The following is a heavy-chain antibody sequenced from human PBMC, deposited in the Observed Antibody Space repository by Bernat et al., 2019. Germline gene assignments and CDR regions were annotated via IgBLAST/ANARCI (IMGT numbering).Heavy chain of an antibody. CDR3: GRGDYEGWSGSRGSK. CDR2: INPNSGGT. D-gene: IGHD3-3*01. CDR1: GYTFTGYY. V-gene: IGHV1-2*06. J-gene: IGHJ1*01. Sequence: QVQLVQSGAEVKKPGASVKVSCKASGYTFTGYYMHWVRQAPGQGLEWMGRINPNSGGTNYAQKFQGSVTVARDRSISKAYMERSRLGYDDTAVYYCGRGDYEGWSGSRGSKWGQGNLVTVSA.